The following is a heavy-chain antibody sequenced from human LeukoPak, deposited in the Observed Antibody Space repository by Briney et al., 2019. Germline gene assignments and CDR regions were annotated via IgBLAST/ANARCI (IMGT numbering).Heavy chain of an antibody. CDR2: IIPIFGTA. CDR3: ARETAAADGAFDI. J-gene: IGHJ3*02. D-gene: IGHD6-13*01. Sequence: ASVKVSCKASGGTFSSYAISWVRQAPGQGLEWMGGIIPIFGTANYAQKFQGRVTITTDESTSTAYMELSSLRSEDTPVYYCARETAAADGAFDIWGQGTMVTVSS. V-gene: IGHV1-69*05. CDR1: GGTFSSYA.